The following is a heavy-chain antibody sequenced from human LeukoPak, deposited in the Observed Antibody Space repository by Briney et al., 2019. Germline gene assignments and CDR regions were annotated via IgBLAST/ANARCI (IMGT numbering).Heavy chain of an antibody. CDR3: ARDYYFDY. Sequence: PSETLSLTCTVSRGSFNNNYWSWIRQSPEKGLEWIGYIHSGGYAYHNPSLQSRLTLSVDPSKNQFSLMLSSVTAADTAVFYCARDYYFDYWGQGTLVTVSS. CDR1: RGSFNNNY. CDR2: IHSGGYA. V-gene: IGHV4-59*12. J-gene: IGHJ4*02.